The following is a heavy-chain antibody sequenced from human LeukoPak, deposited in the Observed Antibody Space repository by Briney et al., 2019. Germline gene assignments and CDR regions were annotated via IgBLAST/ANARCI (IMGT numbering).Heavy chain of an antibody. J-gene: IGHJ4*02. D-gene: IGHD6-19*01. Sequence: PGGSLRLSCAVSGFPFRIYEMNWVRQAPGKGLEWVSNIGSSGTTRYYADSVKGRFSISRDNAKNSLYLQMNSLRVEDTGVYYCALLAVASDFDYWGQGALVTVSS. V-gene: IGHV3-48*03. CDR1: GFPFRIYE. CDR3: ALLAVASDFDY. CDR2: IGSSGTTR.